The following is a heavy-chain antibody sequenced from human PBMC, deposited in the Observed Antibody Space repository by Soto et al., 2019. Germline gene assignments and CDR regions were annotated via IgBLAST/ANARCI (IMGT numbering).Heavy chain of an antibody. Sequence: SVKVSCKASGGTFSSYAIRWVRQAPGQGLEWMGGIIPIFGTANYAQKFQGRVTITADESTSTAYMELSSLRSEDTAVYYCARGGVSGQLVDWFDPWGQGTLVTVSS. CDR1: GGTFSSYA. CDR3: ARGGVSGQLVDWFDP. D-gene: IGHD6-6*01. J-gene: IGHJ5*02. V-gene: IGHV1-69*13. CDR2: IIPIFGTA.